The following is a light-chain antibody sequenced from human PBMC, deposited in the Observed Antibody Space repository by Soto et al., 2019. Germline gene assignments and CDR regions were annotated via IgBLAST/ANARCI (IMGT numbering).Light chain of an antibody. CDR3: QKYDSAPLT. CDR2: AAS. V-gene: IGKV1-27*01. CDR1: QGISNY. J-gene: IGKJ4*01. Sequence: IQMTQSPSSLSASVGDRITITCRASQGISNYLAWYQQKPGKAPKLLVYAASTLQSGVPSRFSGSGSGTAFTLTITSLQTEDVATYYCQKYDSAPLTFGGGTTVEIK.